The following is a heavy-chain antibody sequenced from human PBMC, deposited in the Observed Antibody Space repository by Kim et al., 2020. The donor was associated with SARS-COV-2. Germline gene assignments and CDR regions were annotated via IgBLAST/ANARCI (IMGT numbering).Heavy chain of an antibody. J-gene: IGHJ4*02. CDR3: ARAPQDGGYGYYFDY. Sequence: PPPKSRVTILVDTSKKQFSLRRSSVTAADTAVYYCARAPQDGGYGYYFDYWGQGTLVTVSS. V-gene: IGHV4-59*01. D-gene: IGHD5-12*01.